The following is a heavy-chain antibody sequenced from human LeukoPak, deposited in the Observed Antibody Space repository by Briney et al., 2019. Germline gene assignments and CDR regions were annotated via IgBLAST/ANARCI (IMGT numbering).Heavy chain of an antibody. CDR2: IIPIFGTA. CDR3: ARGGIAARQYYFDY. CDR1: GGTFSSYA. V-gene: IGHV1-69*05. Sequence: GASVKVSCKASGGTFSSYAISWVRQAPGQGGEWMGGIIPIFGTANYAQKFQGRVTITTDESTSTAYMELSSLRSEDTAVYYCARGGIAARQYYFDYWGQGTLVTVSS. D-gene: IGHD6-6*01. J-gene: IGHJ4*02.